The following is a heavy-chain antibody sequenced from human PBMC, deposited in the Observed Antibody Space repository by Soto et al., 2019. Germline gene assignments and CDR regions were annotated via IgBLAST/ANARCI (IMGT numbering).Heavy chain of an antibody. V-gene: IGHV3-23*01. Sequence: PGGSLRLSCAASGFTFSSYAMSWVRQAPGKGLEWVSAISGSGGSTYYADSVKGRFTISRDNSKNTLYLQMNSLRAEDTAVYYCAKVLEFDFGVVITTNYYFDYWGQGTLVTVSS. CDR1: GFTFSSYA. J-gene: IGHJ4*02. D-gene: IGHD3-3*01. CDR3: AKVLEFDFGVVITTNYYFDY. CDR2: ISGSGGST.